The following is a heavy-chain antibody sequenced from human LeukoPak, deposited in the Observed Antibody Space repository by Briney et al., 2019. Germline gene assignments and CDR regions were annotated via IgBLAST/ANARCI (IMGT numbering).Heavy chain of an antibody. V-gene: IGHV1-69*05. Sequence: ASVKVSCKASGGTFSSYAISWVRQAPGQGLEWMGGIIPIFGTANYAQKFQGRVTITTDESTSTAYMELSSLRSEDTAVYYCARATPPGIDYDFWSGYDYYYYYYMDVWGKGTTVTVSS. J-gene: IGHJ6*03. CDR1: GGTFSSYA. CDR2: IIPIFGTA. D-gene: IGHD3-3*01. CDR3: ARATPPGIDYDFWSGYDYYYYYYMDV.